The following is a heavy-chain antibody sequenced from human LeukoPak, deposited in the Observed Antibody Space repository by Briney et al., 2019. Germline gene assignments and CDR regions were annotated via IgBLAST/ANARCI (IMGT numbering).Heavy chain of an antibody. D-gene: IGHD3-22*01. CDR1: GYTFTGYY. Sequence: GASVKVSCKASGYTFTGYYMHWVRQAPGQGLEWMGRINPNSGGTNYAQKFQGRVTMTRDTSISTAYMELSRLRSDDTAVYYCARAMIVVVGAFDIWGQGTMVTVSS. CDR2: INPNSGGT. V-gene: IGHV1-2*06. J-gene: IGHJ3*02. CDR3: ARAMIVVVGAFDI.